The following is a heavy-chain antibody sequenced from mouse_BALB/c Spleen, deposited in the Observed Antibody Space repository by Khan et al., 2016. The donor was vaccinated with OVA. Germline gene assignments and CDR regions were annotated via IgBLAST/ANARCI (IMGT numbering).Heavy chain of an antibody. Sequence: EVELVESGGDLVKPGGSLKLSCAASGFSFSSYSMSWVRQTPDKRLEWVATISSGGDYTYYPDIVKGRFTISRDNAKNTLYLQMSSLKSEDTAVSYCESHLTGAFAYWGQGTLVTVSA. D-gene: IGHD4-1*01. V-gene: IGHV5-6*01. CDR3: ESHLTGAFAY. J-gene: IGHJ3*01. CDR1: GFSFSSYS. CDR2: ISSGGDYT.